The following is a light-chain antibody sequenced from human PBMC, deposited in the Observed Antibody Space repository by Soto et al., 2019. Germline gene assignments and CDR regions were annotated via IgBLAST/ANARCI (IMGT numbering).Light chain of an antibody. J-gene: IGKJ1*01. CDR3: QQYDVYSPWM. CDR1: QTIDSW. V-gene: IGKV1-5*03. CDR2: KAS. Sequence: DIQMTQSPSTLSASVGDRVTITCRASQTIDSWLAWYQQRPGKPPNLLIYKASTLASGVPSRFSGSGSGTEFTLTINSLQPDDFATYYCQQYDVYSPWMFGQGTKVDIK.